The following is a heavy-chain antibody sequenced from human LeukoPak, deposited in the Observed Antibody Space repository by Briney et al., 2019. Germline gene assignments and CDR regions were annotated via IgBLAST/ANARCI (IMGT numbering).Heavy chain of an antibody. CDR1: GFTFSTYW. V-gene: IGHV3-7*03. Sequence: PGGSQRLSCAASGFTFSTYWMNRFRQAPGKGLEWVANINHDESETNYVDSVKGRFTISRDNAKNSLYLQMNSLRAEDTALYYCAKDSSSWTDYFDYWGQGTLVTVSS. CDR3: AKDSSSWTDYFDY. J-gene: IGHJ4*02. CDR2: INHDESET. D-gene: IGHD6-13*01.